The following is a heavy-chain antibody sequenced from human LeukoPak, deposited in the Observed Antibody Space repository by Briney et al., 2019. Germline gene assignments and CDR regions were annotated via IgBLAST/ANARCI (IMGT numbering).Heavy chain of an antibody. CDR3: AHRLRADSSGYYLSSPSGFDY. D-gene: IGHD3-22*01. CDR2: IQYDGSNK. V-gene: IGHV3-30*02. Sequence: GGSLRLSCAASGFTFSSYGMHWVRQAPGKGLEWVTFIQYDGSNKYYADSVKGRFTISRDNSKNTLYLQMNSLRAEDTATYYCAHRLRADSSGYYLSSPSGFDYWGQGTLVTVSS. J-gene: IGHJ4*02. CDR1: GFTFSSYG.